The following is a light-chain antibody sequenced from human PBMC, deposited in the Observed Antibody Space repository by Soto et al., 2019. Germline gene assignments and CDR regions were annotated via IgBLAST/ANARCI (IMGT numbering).Light chain of an antibody. J-gene: IGLJ1*01. V-gene: IGLV2-14*03. CDR3: NSYTSGTTLV. Sequence: QSVLTQPASVSGSPGQSITISCTGTSSDVGGYNYVSWYQQHPGKAPKLMIYDVSNRPSGVSNRFSGSKSGNTASLTISGLQAEDEADYYCNSYTSGTTLVFGTGIKLTVL. CDR1: SSDVGGYNY. CDR2: DVS.